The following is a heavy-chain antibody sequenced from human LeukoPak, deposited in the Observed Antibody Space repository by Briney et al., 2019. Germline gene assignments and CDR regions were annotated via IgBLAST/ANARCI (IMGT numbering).Heavy chain of an antibody. D-gene: IGHD5-18*01. J-gene: IGHJ4*02. CDR2: INPNSGGT. Sequence: ASETVSCKASGYTFTGYYMHWVRQAPGQGLEWMGWINPNSGGTNYEQKFRGRVTMTRDTSISTAYMELSRLRSDDTAVYYCARGTAMVTHFDYWGQGTLVTV. V-gene: IGHV1-2*02. CDR3: ARGTAMVTHFDY. CDR1: GYTFTGYY.